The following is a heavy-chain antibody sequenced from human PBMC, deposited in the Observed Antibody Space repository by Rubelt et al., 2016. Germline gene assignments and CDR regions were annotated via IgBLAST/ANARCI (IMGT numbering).Heavy chain of an antibody. Sequence: QEQLVESGGRVVQPGGSLRLSCGASGFTFISHGIHWVRQSPGKGLEWVAVIYYDGTKTYYGDSVKGRFTISRDNSKNTVYLEMKSLTGEDTAIYYCARGSQVGDHWGQGTLVTVSS. CDR2: IYYDGTKT. CDR3: ARGSQVGDH. D-gene: IGHD2-21*01. V-gene: IGHV3-33*08. J-gene: IGHJ4*02. CDR1: GFTFISHG.